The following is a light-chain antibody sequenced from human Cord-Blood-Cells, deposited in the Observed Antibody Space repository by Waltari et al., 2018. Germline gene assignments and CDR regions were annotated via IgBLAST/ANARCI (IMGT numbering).Light chain of an antibody. CDR2: AAS. Sequence: IQMTQSPSSLSASVGDRDTITCRASQSISSYLNWYQQKPGKAPKLLIYAASSLQSGVPSRFSGSGSGTDFTLTISSLQPEDFATYYCQQSYSTPPLTFGGGTKVEIK. V-gene: IGKV1-39*01. CDR1: QSISSY. J-gene: IGKJ4*01. CDR3: QQSYSTPPLT.